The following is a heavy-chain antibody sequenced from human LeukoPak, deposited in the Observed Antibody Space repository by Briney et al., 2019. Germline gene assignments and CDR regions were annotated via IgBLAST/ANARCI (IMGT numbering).Heavy chain of an antibody. D-gene: IGHD4-17*01. CDR3: ARDLVTVTKGFDI. V-gene: IGHV4-59*11. CDR1: GDSFSSHY. CDR2: ISHIGRT. J-gene: IGHJ3*02. Sequence: SETLSLTCAVSGDSFSSHYWTWLRQSPGPGLEWVGYISHIGRTNYNPSLKSRVTISIDTSKTQFSLKLRSVTAADTAVYYCARDLVTVTKGFDIWGQGTMVSVSS.